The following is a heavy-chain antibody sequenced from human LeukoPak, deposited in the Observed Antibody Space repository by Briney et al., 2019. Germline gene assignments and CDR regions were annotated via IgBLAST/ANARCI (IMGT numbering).Heavy chain of an antibody. J-gene: IGHJ5*02. CDR3: ARDPGGDTIHWFDP. CDR1: GGSISNYY. Sequence: SETLSLTCTVSGGSISNYYWTWIRQPAGKGLEWIGRIYPSGSSTYNPSLKSRVTMSVDTSKNQFSLKLSSVTAADTAVYYCARDPGGDTIHWFDPWGQGTLVTVSS. CDR2: IYPSGSS. V-gene: IGHV4-4*07. D-gene: IGHD2-21*02.